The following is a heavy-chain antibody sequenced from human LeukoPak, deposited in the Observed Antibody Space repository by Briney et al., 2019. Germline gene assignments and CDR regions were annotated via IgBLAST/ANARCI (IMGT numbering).Heavy chain of an antibody. CDR2: ISYDGSNK. Sequence: GGSLRLSCAASGFTFSNYGMHWVRQAPGKGLEGVAVISYDGSNKYYADSVKGRFTISRDNSKNTLYLQMNSLRAEDTAVYYCARAYCSSTSCYTSYWGQGTLVTVSS. J-gene: IGHJ4*02. CDR1: GFTFSNYG. D-gene: IGHD2-2*02. V-gene: IGHV3-30*19. CDR3: ARAYCSSTSCYTSY.